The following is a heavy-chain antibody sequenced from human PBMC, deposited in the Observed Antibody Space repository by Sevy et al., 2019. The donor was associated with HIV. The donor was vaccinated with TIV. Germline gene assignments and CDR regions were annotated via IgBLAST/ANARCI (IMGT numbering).Heavy chain of an antibody. CDR3: ARVPTYYYGSATYFDH. Sequence: ASVKVSCKTSGYAFMSYGVTWVRQAPGQGLEWMGWIGVYNGNANSAQRFRDRVTMTTDTSTGTAHMELTNLRSDDTAVYYCARVPTYYYGSATYFDHWGQGTLVTVSS. CDR1: GYAFMSYG. J-gene: IGHJ4*02. D-gene: IGHD3-10*01. V-gene: IGHV1-18*01. CDR2: IGVYNGNA.